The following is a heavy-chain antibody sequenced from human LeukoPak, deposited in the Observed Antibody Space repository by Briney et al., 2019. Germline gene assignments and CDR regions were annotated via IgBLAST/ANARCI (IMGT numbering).Heavy chain of an antibody. J-gene: IGHJ4*02. CDR2: ISAYNGNT. V-gene: IGHV1-18*01. CDR3: ARGYIVATILYYFDY. D-gene: IGHD5-12*01. Sequence: ASVKASCKASGYTFTSYGISWVRQAPGQGLEWMGWISAYNGNTNYAQKLQGRVTMTTDTSTSTAYMELRSLRSDDTAVYYCARGYIVATILYYFDYWGQGTLVTVSS. CDR1: GYTFTSYG.